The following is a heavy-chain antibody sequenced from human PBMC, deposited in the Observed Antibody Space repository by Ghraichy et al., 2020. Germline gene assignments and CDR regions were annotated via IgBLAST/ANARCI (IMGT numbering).Heavy chain of an antibody. CDR1: GFRFTDYA. D-gene: IGHD2/OR15-2a*01. CDR2: ISSSSRYI. CDR3: ARASDDEYCNSRGCFLMGETAFDY. J-gene: IGHJ4*02. Sequence: GGSLRLSCAASGFRFTDYAMNWVRQAPGKGLEWVSSISSSSRYIYYADSLKGRFIISRDNVKNSLFLQMNSLRAEDTAVYYCARASDDEYCNSRGCFLMGETAFDYWGRGLKVTVSS. V-gene: IGHV3-21*06.